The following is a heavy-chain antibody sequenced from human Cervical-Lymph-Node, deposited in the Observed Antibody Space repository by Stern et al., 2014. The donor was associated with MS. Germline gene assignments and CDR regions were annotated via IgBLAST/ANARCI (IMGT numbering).Heavy chain of an antibody. CDR2: IIPIFGNA. Sequence: QVQLVQSGAEVKKPGSSVKVSCKASGGTFSSYAISWVRQAPGQGLEWMGGIIPIFGNANYAQTFQGRVTITADHSTSTAYIALSRLRSEDTAVYYCARGELKEGLVRGMDVWGQGTTVTVSS. D-gene: IGHD1-26*01. V-gene: IGHV1-69*01. J-gene: IGHJ6*02. CDR1: GGTFSSYA. CDR3: ARGELKEGLVRGMDV.